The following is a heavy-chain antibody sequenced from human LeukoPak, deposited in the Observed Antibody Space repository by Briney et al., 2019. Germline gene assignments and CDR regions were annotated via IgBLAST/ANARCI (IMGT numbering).Heavy chain of an antibody. Sequence: PSETLSLTCTVSGGSISSSSYYWGWIRQPPGKGLEWIGSIYYSGSTYYNPSLKSRVTISVDTSKNQFSLKLSSVTAADTAVYYCASIPQTTAPDAFDIWGQGTMVTVPS. J-gene: IGHJ3*02. D-gene: IGHD4-17*01. CDR3: ASIPQTTAPDAFDI. CDR2: IYYSGST. V-gene: IGHV4-39*07. CDR1: GGSISSSSYY.